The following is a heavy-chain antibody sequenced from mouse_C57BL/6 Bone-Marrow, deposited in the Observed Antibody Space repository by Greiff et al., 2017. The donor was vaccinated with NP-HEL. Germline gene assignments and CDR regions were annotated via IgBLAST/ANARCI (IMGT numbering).Heavy chain of an antibody. CDR1: GYAFSSSW. CDR3: ARARDYDGPFAY. J-gene: IGHJ3*01. Sequence: QVQLQQSGPELVKPGASVKISCKASGYAFSSSWMNWVKQRPGKGLEWIGRIYPGDGDTNYNGKFKGKATLTADKSSSTAYMQLSSLTSEDSAVYFCARARDYDGPFAYWGQGTLVTVSA. V-gene: IGHV1-82*01. CDR2: IYPGDGDT. D-gene: IGHD2-3*01.